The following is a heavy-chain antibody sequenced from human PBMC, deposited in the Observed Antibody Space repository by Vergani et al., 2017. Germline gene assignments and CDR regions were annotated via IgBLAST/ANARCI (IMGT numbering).Heavy chain of an antibody. Sequence: QVQLQESGPGLVKPSETLTLTCDVSDSSILTNPYWGWFRQSPGKGLEWIGCIHHSGDTHYNSSLKSRVSISIVSSSKFSLSLTSVTAADMAIYYCARHRGSGGFFPSSYFYGMDVWGHGTKVTVSS. CDR3: ARHRGSGGFFPSSYFYGMDV. V-gene: IGHV4-38-2*01. J-gene: IGHJ6*02. CDR2: IHHSGDT. D-gene: IGHD3-10*01. CDR1: DSSILTNPY.